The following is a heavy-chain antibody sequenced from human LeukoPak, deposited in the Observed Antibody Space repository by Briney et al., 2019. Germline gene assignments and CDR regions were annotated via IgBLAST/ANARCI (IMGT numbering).Heavy chain of an antibody. Sequence: ASVKVSCKASGYTFTSYGISWVRQAPGQGLEWMGWISAYNGNTNYAQKLQGRVTMTTDTSTSTAYMELRSLRSDDPAVYYCATTEVISHYYYYYYMDVWGKGTTVTVSS. CDR1: GYTFTSYG. J-gene: IGHJ6*03. CDR3: ATTEVISHYYYYYYMDV. CDR2: ISAYNGNT. V-gene: IGHV1-18*01. D-gene: IGHD3-22*01.